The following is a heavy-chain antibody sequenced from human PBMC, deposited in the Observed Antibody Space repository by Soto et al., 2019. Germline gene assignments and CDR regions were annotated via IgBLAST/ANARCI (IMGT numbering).Heavy chain of an antibody. CDR1: GGSISSSSYY. D-gene: IGHD6-13*01. Sequence: SETLSLTCTVSGGSISSSSYYWGWIRQPPGRGLEWIGSIYYSGSTYYSPSLKSRVTISVDTSKNQFSLKLSSVTAADTAVYYCTLYSSSWYFDYWGQGTLVTVSS. V-gene: IGHV4-39*01. CDR3: TLYSSSWYFDY. J-gene: IGHJ4*02. CDR2: IYYSGST.